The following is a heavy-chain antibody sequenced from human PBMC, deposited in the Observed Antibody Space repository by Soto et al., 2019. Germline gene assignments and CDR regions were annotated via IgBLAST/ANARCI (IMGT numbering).Heavy chain of an antibody. CDR3: TTPTTPFDY. D-gene: IGHD1-1*01. Sequence: GSLRLSCAASGFTFSNAWMNWVRQAPGKGLEWVGHIKSKTDGGTTDYAAPVKGRFTISRDDSKNTLYLQMNSLKTEDTAVYYCTTPTTPFDYWGQGTLVTVSS. CDR1: GFTFSNAW. J-gene: IGHJ4*02. V-gene: IGHV3-15*07. CDR2: IKSKTDGGTT.